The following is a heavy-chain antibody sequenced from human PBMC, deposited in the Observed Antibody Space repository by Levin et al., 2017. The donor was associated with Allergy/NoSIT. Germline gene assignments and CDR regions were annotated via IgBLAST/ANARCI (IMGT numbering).Heavy chain of an antibody. CDR2: FDPEDGET. Sequence: ASVKVSCKVSGYTLTELSMHWVRQAPGKGLEWMGGFDPEDGETIYAQKFQGRVTMTEDTSTDTAYMELSSLRSEDTAVYYCAILPIVVVPAAHNYPPWFDPWGQGTLVTVSS. J-gene: IGHJ5*02. CDR3: AILPIVVVPAAHNYPPWFDP. V-gene: IGHV1-24*01. D-gene: IGHD2-2*01. CDR1: GYTLTELS.